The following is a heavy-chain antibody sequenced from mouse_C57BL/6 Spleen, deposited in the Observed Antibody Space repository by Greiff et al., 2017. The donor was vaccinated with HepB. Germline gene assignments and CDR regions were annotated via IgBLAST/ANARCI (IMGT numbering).Heavy chain of an antibody. J-gene: IGHJ2*01. V-gene: IGHV1-26*01. CDR1: GYTFTDYY. CDR2: INPNNGGT. D-gene: IGHD1-1*01. CDR3: VITTVVRNYFDY. Sequence: EVQLQQSGPELVKPGASVKISCKASGYTFTDYYMNWVKQSHGKSLEWIGDINPNNGGTSYNQKFKGKATLTVDKSSSTAYMELRSLTSEDSAVYYCVITTVVRNYFDYWGQGTTLTVSS.